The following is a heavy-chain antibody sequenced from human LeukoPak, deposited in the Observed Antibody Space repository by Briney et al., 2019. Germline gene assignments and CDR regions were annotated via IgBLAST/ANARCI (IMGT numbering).Heavy chain of an antibody. J-gene: IGHJ6*02. V-gene: IGHV4-61*08. CDR2: IYYSGST. CDR3: ARTTYYDFWSGYRSDYYYGMDV. D-gene: IGHD3-3*01. CDR1: GGSISSGGYY. Sequence: SETLSLTCTVSGGSISSGGYYWSWIRQPPGKGLEWIGYIYYSGSTNYNPSLKSRVTISVDTSKNQFSLKLSSVTAADTAVYYCARTTYYDFWSGYRSDYYYGMDVWGQGTTVTVSS.